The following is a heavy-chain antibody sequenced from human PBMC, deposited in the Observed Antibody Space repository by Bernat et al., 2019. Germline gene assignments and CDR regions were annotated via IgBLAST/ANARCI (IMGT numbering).Heavy chain of an antibody. D-gene: IGHD1-26*01. CDR1: GFTLSSYW. J-gene: IGHJ4*02. CDR3: ARDSGRRAVDY. V-gene: IGHV3-7*03. CDR2: INRDGSEK. Sequence: EVQLVESGGGLVQPGGSLRLSCAASGFTLSSYWMSWVRQAPGKGLEWVANINRDGSEKYYVDSMKGRFTISRDNAENSLYLQMSSLRAEDTAVYYCARDSGRRAVDYWGQGTPVTVSS.